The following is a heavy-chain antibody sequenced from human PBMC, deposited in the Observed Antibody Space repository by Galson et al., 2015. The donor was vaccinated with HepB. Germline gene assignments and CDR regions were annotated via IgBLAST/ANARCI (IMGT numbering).Heavy chain of an antibody. Sequence: SLRLSCAASAFTFSSFAMHWVRQAPGKGLEWVAVISYDGSDKYYAGSVKGRFTISRDNSRNTVYLQINSLRAEDSAVYYCARGGWETTITPHDAFDIWGQGATVTVSS. CDR2: ISYDGSDK. D-gene: IGHD5-12*01. CDR3: ARGGWETTITPHDAFDI. V-gene: IGHV3-30-3*01. J-gene: IGHJ3*02. CDR1: AFTFSSFA.